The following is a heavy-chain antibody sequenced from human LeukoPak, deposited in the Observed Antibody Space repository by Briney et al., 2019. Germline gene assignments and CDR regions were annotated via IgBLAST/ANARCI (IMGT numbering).Heavy chain of an antibody. CDR3: ARHPYIAVAGTYYYYGMGV. CDR1: GFTFSSYS. CDR2: ISSSSSYI. V-gene: IGHV3-21*01. D-gene: IGHD6-19*01. Sequence: GGSLRLSCAASGFTFSSYSMNWVRQAPGKELEWVSSISSSSSYIYYADSVKGRFTISRDNAKNSLYLQMNSLRAEDTAVYYCARHPYIAVAGTYYYYGMGVWGQGTTVTVSS. J-gene: IGHJ6*02.